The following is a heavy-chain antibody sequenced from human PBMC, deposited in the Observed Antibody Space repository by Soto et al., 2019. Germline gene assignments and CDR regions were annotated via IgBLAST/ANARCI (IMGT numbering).Heavy chain of an antibody. J-gene: IGHJ4*02. Sequence: PGESLRISCTGSGYSFTSYWSGWVRHMPGKGLEWMGIIYPGDSDTRYSPSFQGQVTISADKSISTAYLQWSSLKASDTAMYYCARSSRIAARLPGYWGQGTLVTVSS. D-gene: IGHD6-6*01. V-gene: IGHV5-51*01. CDR1: GYSFTSYW. CDR2: IYPGDSDT. CDR3: ARSSRIAARLPGY.